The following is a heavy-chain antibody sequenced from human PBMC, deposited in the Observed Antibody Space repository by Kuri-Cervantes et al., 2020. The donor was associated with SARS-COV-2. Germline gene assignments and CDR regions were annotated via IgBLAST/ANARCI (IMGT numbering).Heavy chain of an antibody. CDR3: ATEVGDY. D-gene: IGHD1-26*01. CDR2: MNPNSGYT. Sequence: ASVKVSCKTSGYTFTSYDITWVRQATGQGLEWMGWMNPNSGYTGYAQKFQGRVTLTRNTSISTAYMELNSLTSEDTAVYYCATEVGDYWGQGTLVRLL. J-gene: IGHJ4*02. V-gene: IGHV1-8*03. CDR1: GYTFTSYD.